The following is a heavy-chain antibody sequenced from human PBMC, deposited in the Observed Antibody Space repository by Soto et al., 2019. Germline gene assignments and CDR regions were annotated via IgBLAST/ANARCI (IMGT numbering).Heavy chain of an antibody. CDR1: GGTFSTYA. Sequence: QVQLVQSGAEVKQPGSSVKVSCKTSGGTFSTYAIYWVRQAPGQGLEWMGAIIPLFGTADYAQKFQGRVTITADESTSTAYMELSSLRSEDTAVYYCARPKGSDSSGYYYFDYWGQGTLVTVSS. D-gene: IGHD6-19*01. V-gene: IGHV1-69*01. CDR3: ARPKGSDSSGYYYFDY. J-gene: IGHJ4*02. CDR2: IIPLFGTA.